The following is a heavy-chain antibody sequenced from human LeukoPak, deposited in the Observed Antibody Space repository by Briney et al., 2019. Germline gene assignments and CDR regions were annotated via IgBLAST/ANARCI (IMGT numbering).Heavy chain of an antibody. V-gene: IGHV3-30*04. CDR3: ARDQRSYYGSGSYYRLGY. Sequence: GGSLRLSCAASGFTFSSYAMHWVRQAPGKGLEWVAVISYDGSNKYYADSVKGRFTISIDNSKNTLYLQMNRLRAEDTAVYFCARDQRSYYGSGSYYRLGYWGQGTLVTVPS. D-gene: IGHD3-10*01. J-gene: IGHJ4*02. CDR1: GFTFSSYA. CDR2: ISYDGSNK.